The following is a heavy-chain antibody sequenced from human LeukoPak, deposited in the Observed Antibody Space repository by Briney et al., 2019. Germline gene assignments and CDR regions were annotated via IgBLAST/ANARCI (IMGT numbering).Heavy chain of an antibody. J-gene: IGHJ5*02. Sequence: SETLSLTCTVSGGSISSSTYYWAWIRQPPGEGLEWIGCIYYSGSTYYNPSLKSRATMSVDTSKIQFSLKLSSVTAADTAVYYCASQGDSSGYYRGFDPWGQGILVTVSS. CDR3: ASQGDSSGYYRGFDP. CDR2: IYYSGST. D-gene: IGHD3-22*01. V-gene: IGHV4-39*01. CDR1: GGSISSSTYY.